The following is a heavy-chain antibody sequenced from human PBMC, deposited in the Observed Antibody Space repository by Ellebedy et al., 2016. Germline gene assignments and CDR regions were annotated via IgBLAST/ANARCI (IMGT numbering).Heavy chain of an antibody. J-gene: IGHJ4*02. D-gene: IGHD5-24*01. CDR1: GFTFSSYG. Sequence: GESLKISCAASGFTFSSYGMHWVRQAPGKGLEWVAVISYDGDNRYYADSVKGRFTISRDNSKNTLYLQMNSLRAEDTAVYYCVKERRGYNYVVRGGFDYWGQGTLVTVSS. CDR3: VKERRGYNYVVRGGFDY. V-gene: IGHV3-30*18. CDR2: ISYDGDNR.